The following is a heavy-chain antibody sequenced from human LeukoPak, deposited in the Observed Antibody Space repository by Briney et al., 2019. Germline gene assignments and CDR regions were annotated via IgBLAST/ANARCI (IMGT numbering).Heavy chain of an antibody. CDR1: GYTFTSYG. CDR3: AREDGSGWYYFDY. Sequence: VASVKVSCKASGYTFTSYGISWVRQAPGQGLEWMGFINPSGGSTSYAQKFQGRVTMTRDTSTSTVYMELSSLRSEDTAVYYCAREDGSGWYYFDYWGQRTLVTVSS. V-gene: IGHV1-46*01. J-gene: IGHJ4*02. CDR2: INPSGGST. D-gene: IGHD6-19*01.